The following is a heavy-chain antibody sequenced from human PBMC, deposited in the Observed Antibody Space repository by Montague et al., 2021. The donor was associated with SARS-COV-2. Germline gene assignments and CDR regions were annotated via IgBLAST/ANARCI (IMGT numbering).Heavy chain of an antibody. J-gene: IGHJ4*02. D-gene: IGHD1-26*01. CDR2: IYYTGSS. Sequence: SETLSLTCYVSDGSISSSRYHWGWIRQPPGQALEWIGSIYYTGSSYYNPSLKSRVTLSVAMSKNQFSLKLDCVTAADTAVYYCARKYIGSYHFWVTGIQVIVSS. V-gene: IGHV4-39*01. CDR1: DGSISSSRYH. CDR3: ARKYIGSYHF.